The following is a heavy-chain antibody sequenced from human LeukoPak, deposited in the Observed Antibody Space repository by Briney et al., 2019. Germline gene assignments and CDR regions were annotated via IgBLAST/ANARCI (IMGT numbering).Heavy chain of an antibody. J-gene: IGHJ6*02. CDR2: INPNSGGT. V-gene: IGHV1-2*02. Sequence: ASVKVSCKASGYTFTGYYMHWVRQAPGQGLEWMGWINPNSGGTNYAQKFQGRVTMTRDTSISTAYMELSRLRSDDTAVYYCARGLRFLEWFYYYGMDVWGQGTTVTVSS. CDR3: ARGLRFLEWFYYYGMDV. CDR1: GYTFTGYY. D-gene: IGHD3-3*01.